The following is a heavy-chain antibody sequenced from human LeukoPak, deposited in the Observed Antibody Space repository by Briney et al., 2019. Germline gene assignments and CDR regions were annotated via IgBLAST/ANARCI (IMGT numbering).Heavy chain of an antibody. J-gene: IGHJ4*02. CDR3: ASRLSFISFDY. CDR2: ISGSGGST. D-gene: IGHD4/OR15-4a*01. V-gene: IGHV3-23*01. Sequence: PGGSLRLSCAATGFTFSNYAMSWVRQAPGKGLEWVSTISGSGGSTYYADSVKGRFTISRDNSKNALSLQMNSLRAEDTAVYYCASRLSFISFDYWGQGTLVTVSS. CDR1: GFTFSNYA.